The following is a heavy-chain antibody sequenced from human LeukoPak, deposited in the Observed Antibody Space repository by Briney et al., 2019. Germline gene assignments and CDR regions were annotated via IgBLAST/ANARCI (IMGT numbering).Heavy chain of an antibody. CDR3: ARDPRYSSSSDFYFDY. CDR2: ISSSSSYI. CDR1: GFTFNTYS. J-gene: IGHJ4*02. D-gene: IGHD6-6*01. V-gene: IGHV3-21*01. Sequence: GGSLRLSCAASGFTFNTYSMNWVRQAPGKGLEWVSSISSSSSYIYYADSVKGRFTISRDNAKNSLYLQMNSLRAEDTAVYYCARDPRYSSSSDFYFDYWGQGTLVTVSS.